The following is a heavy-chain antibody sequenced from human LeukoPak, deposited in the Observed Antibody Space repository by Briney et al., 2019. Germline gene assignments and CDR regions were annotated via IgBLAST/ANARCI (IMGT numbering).Heavy chain of an antibody. J-gene: IGHJ4*02. CDR2: IYYTGSA. Sequence: PSETLSLTCTVSGGSISNYYWSWIRQPPGKGLEWIGYIYYTGSADYNPSVKSRVTISVDTSKNQLSLKVSSVTAADTAVYYCARGLTGDSSGYYFDYWGQGTLVTVSS. D-gene: IGHD5-18*01. V-gene: IGHV4-59*01. CDR3: ARGLTGDSSGYYFDY. CDR1: GGSISNYY.